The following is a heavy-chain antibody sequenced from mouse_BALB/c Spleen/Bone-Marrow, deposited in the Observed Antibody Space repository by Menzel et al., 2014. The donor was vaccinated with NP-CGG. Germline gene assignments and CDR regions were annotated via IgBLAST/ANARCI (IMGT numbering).Heavy chain of an antibody. CDR3: AKNGDGYYAWFAY. CDR2: IWRGGST. V-gene: IGHV2-5*01. Sequence: QVQLKQSGPGLVQPSQSLSITCTVSGFSLTSYGVHWVRQSPGKGLEWLGVIWRGGSTDYNAAFMSRLSINKDNFKSQVFFKMNSLQADDTAMYYCAKNGDGYYAWFAYWGQGTLVTVSA. CDR1: GFSLTSYG. J-gene: IGHJ3*01. D-gene: IGHD2-3*01.